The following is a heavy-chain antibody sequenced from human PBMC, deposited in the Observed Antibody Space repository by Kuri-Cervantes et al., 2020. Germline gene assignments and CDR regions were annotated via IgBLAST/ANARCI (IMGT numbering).Heavy chain of an antibody. CDR2: INPNSGGT. CDR1: GYTFTSYG. J-gene: IGHJ4*02. V-gene: IGHV1-2*04. CDR3: ARSRSGWYYFDY. Sequence: ASVKVSCKASGYTFTSYGISWVRQAPGQGLEWMGWINPNSGGTNYAQKFQGWVTMTRDTSTGTVYMELSSLRSDDTAVYYCARSRSGWYYFDYWGQGTLVTVSS. D-gene: IGHD6-19*01.